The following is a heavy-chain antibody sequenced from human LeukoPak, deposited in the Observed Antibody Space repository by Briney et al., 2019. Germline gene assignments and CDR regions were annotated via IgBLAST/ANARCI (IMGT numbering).Heavy chain of an antibody. D-gene: IGHD2-15*01. Sequence: ASVKVSCMASGYTFISHGISWVRQAPGQGPEWMGWISASNGNTNYAQKLQGRVTLTTDTSTSTTYMELRSLRSDDTAMYYCARALSVSGGTCYDYWGQGTLVTVSS. V-gene: IGHV1-18*01. CDR3: ARALSVSGGTCYDY. J-gene: IGHJ4*02. CDR1: GYTFISHG. CDR2: ISASNGNT.